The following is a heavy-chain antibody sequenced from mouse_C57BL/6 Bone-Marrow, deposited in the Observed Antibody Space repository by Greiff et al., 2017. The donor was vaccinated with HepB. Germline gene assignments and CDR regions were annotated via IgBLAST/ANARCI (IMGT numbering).Heavy chain of an antibody. CDR1: GYSFTGYY. CDR2: INPSTGGT. Sequence: VQLQQSGPELVKPGASVKISCKASGYSFTGYYMNWVKQSPEKSLEWIGEINPSTGGTTYNQKFKAKATLTVDKSSSTAYMQLKSLTSEDSAVYYCTTHYGSRGWYFDVWGTGTTVTVSS. CDR3: TTHYGSRGWYFDV. D-gene: IGHD1-1*01. V-gene: IGHV1-42*01. J-gene: IGHJ1*03.